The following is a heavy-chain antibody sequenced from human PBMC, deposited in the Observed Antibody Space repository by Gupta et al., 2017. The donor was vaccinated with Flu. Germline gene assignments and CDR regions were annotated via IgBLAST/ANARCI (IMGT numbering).Heavy chain of an antibody. CDR2: INHSGST. Sequence: QVQLQQWGAGLLKPSETLSLTCAVYGGSFSGYYWSWIRQPPGKGLEWIGEINHSGSTNYNPSLKSRVTISVDTSKNQFSLKLSSVTAADTAVYYCARQGWGPGAFDIWGQGTMVTVSS. CDR1: GGSFSGYY. J-gene: IGHJ3*02. V-gene: IGHV4-34*01. D-gene: IGHD3-16*01. CDR3: ARQGWGPGAFDI.